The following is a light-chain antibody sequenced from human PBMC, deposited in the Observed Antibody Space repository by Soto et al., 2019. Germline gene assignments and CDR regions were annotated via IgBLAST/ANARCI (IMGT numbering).Light chain of an antibody. V-gene: IGKV3-11*01. J-gene: IGKJ1*01. CDR1: QSVNNY. CDR3: QQRSVWPWT. CDR2: DTS. Sequence: EIVLTQSPATLSLPPAERATLSCRASQSVNNYLAWYQQKPGQAPRLLIYDTSDRASGIPARFSGSGSGTDFTLTISSLEPEDFAVFYCQQRSVWPWTFGQGTKVEIK.